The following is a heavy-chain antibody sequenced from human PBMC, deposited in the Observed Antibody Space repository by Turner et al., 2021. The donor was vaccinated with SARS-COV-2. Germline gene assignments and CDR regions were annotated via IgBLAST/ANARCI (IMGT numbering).Heavy chain of an antibody. CDR1: GFTFSNYA. CDR3: ARDRGDCSSSSCYEAY. J-gene: IGHJ4*02. V-gene: IGHV3-30-3*01. Sequence: QVQLVESGGGVVQPVRSLRLSCAASGFTFSNYAMHWVRQAPGKGLEWGVFISYDGSYKYYADSVKGRFTISRDNSKNTLYLQMNSLRAEDTAVYYCARDRGDCSSSSCYEAYWGQGTLVTVSS. D-gene: IGHD2-2*01. CDR2: ISYDGSYK.